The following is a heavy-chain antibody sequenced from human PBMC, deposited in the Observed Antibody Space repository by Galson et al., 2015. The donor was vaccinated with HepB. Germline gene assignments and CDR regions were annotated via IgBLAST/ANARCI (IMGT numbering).Heavy chain of an antibody. D-gene: IGHD2-2*01. CDR1: GGTFSSYA. J-gene: IGHJ6*02. CDR2: IIPIFGTA. CDR3: ARGDIVVVPAANTPFYYYYGMDV. V-gene: IGHV1-69*01. Sequence: VKVSCKASGGTFSSYAISWVRQAPGQGLEWMGGIIPIFGTANYAQKFQGRVTITADESTSTAYMELSSLRSEDTAVYYCARGDIVVVPAANTPFYYYYGMDVWGQGATVTVSS.